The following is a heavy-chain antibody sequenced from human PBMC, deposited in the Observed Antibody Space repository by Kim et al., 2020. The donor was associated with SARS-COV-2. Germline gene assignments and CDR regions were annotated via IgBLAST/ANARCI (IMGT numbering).Heavy chain of an antibody. Sequence: PYLKSRVTISVDTSKNQFSLKLSSVTAADTAVYYCARGAKGYYYYYGMDVWGQGTTVTVSS. CDR3: ARGAKGYYYYYGMDV. V-gene: IGHV4-34*01. J-gene: IGHJ6*02. D-gene: IGHD1-26*01.